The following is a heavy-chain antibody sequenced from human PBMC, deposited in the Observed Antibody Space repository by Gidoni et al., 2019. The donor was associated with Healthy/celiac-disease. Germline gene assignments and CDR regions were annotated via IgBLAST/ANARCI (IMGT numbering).Heavy chain of an antibody. CDR2: IDYCGST. V-gene: IGHV4-61*01. J-gene: IGHJ3*02. CDR1: GGSVSSGSYY. Sequence: QVQLQESGPGLVKPSETLSLPCTVSGGSVSSGSYYWSWIRQPPGKGLEWIGYIDYCGSTNYNPSLKGRVTISVDTSKNQFSLKLSSVTAADAAVYYCARVLDRGDYPGVWAFDIWGQGTMVTVSS. CDR3: ARVLDRGDYPGVWAFDI. D-gene: IGHD4-17*01.